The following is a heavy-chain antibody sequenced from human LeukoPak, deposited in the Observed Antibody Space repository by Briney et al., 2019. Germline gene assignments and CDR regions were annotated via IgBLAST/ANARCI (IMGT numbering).Heavy chain of an antibody. CDR3: ARTIAVAGTGRGALDI. CDR1: GGSISSYY. Sequence: SETLSLTCTVSGGSISSYYWSWIRQPAGKGLEWIGRIYTSGSTNYNPSLKSRVTMSVDTSKNQFSLKLSSVTAADTAVYYCARTIAVAGTGRGALDIWGQGTMVTVSS. CDR2: IYTSGST. D-gene: IGHD6-19*01. J-gene: IGHJ3*02. V-gene: IGHV4-4*07.